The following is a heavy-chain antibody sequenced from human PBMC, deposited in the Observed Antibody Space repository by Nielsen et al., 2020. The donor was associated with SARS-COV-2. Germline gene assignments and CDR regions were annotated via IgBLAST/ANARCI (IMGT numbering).Heavy chain of an antibody. CDR2: IIPIYGTA. J-gene: IGHJ4*02. CDR3: ARDHVEMATRTLDY. CDR1: GGTFSSYA. D-gene: IGHD5-24*01. Sequence: SVKVSCKASGGTFSSYAISWVRQAPGQGLEWMGGIIPIYGTANYAQKFQGRVTITADESTSTAYMELSSLRSEDTAVYYCARDHVEMATRTLDYWGQGTLVTVSS. V-gene: IGHV1-69*13.